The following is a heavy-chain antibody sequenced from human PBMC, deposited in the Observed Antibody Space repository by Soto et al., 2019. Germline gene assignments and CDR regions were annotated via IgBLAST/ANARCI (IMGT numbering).Heavy chain of an antibody. Sequence: GGSLRLSCAASGFTFSSYSMNWVRQAPGKGLEWVSSISSSSSYIYYADSVKGRFTISRDNAKNSLYLQMNSLRAEDTAVYYCARAIGYCSGGSCLPFDYWGQGSLVTVSS. D-gene: IGHD2-15*01. CDR3: ARAIGYCSGGSCLPFDY. CDR1: GFTFSSYS. V-gene: IGHV3-21*01. J-gene: IGHJ4*02. CDR2: ISSSSSYI.